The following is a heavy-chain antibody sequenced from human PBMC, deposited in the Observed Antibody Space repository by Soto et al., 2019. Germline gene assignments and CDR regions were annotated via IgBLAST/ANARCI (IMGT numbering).Heavy chain of an antibody. D-gene: IGHD3-9*01. Sequence: LRLSCAASGFSFSTYGLTWVRQAPGKGLEGVAMISYDGSKKKYVDSVEGRFTISRDNSRNTLYLQMNSLRAEDTAVYYCARDKYEFGTYFYGIDV. CDR3: ARDKYEFGTYFYGIDV. V-gene: IGHV3-30*03. CDR2: ISYDGSKK. J-gene: IGHJ6*01. CDR1: GFSFSTYG.